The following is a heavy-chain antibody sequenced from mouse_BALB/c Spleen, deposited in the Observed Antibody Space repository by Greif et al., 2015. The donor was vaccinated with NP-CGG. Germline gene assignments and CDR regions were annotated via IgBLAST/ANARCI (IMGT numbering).Heavy chain of an antibody. Sequence: QVQLQQPGPELVKPGASVRISCKASGYTFTSYYIHWVKQRPGQGLEWIGWIYPGNVNTKYNEKFKGKATLTADKSSSPAYMQLSSLTSEDSAVYFCARGAIYYGNFFDYWGQGTTLTVSS. CDR1: GYTFTSYY. D-gene: IGHD2-1*01. J-gene: IGHJ2*01. CDR2: IYPGNVNT. V-gene: IGHV1S56*01. CDR3: ARGAIYYGNFFDY.